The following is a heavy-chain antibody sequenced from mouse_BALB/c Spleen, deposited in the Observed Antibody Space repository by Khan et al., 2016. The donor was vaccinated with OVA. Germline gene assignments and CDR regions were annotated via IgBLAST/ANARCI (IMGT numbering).Heavy chain of an antibody. Sequence: QVRLQQSGAELARPGASVKMSCKASGYTFTSYTIHWIKLRPGQGLEWIGYINPSNGYTNYNQKFKDKATLTADKSSTTAYMELSSLTSDDSALYNCVREGAYHRNDDWFAYRGQGNLVIVSA. D-gene: IGHD2-14*01. CDR2: INPSNGYT. CDR3: VREGAYHRNDDWFAY. V-gene: IGHV1-4*01. J-gene: IGHJ3*01. CDR1: GYTFTSYT.